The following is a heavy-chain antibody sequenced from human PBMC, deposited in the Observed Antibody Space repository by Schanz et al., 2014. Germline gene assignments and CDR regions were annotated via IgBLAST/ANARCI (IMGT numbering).Heavy chain of an antibody. CDR3: ARPLGPNYYYYGLDV. V-gene: IGHV3-23*01. J-gene: IGHJ6*02. Sequence: EVQLLESGGGLVQPGGSLRLSCAASGFTFSSYAMSWVRQAPGKGLEWVSAISGSGGSTYYADSVKGRFTISRDNSKNTLYLQMNSLRAEDTAVYYCARPLGPNYYYYGLDVWGQGTTVTVSS. CDR1: GFTFSSYA. CDR2: ISGSGGST.